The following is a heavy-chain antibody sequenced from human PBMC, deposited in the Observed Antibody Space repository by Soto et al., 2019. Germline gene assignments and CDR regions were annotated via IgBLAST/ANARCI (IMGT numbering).Heavy chain of an antibody. CDR2: IWYDGGNK. J-gene: IGHJ6*02. V-gene: IGHV3-33*01. Sequence: PGGSLRLSCAASGFTFSSYGMHWVRQAPGKGLEWVAVIWYDGGNKYYADSVKGRFTISRDNSKNTLYLQMNSLRAEDTAVYYCARAFIGELPYYYYGMDVWGQGTTVTSP. CDR1: GFTFSSYG. CDR3: ARAFIGELPYYYYGMDV. D-gene: IGHD3-10*01.